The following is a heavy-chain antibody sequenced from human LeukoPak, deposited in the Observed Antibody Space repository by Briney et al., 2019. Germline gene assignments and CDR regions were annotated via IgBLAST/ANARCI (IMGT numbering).Heavy chain of an antibody. V-gene: IGHV3-21*04. CDR2: ISSSSSYI. Sequence: GGSLRLSCAASGFTFSSYSMNWVRQAPVKGLEWVSSISSSSSYIYYADSVKGRFTISRDNAENSLYLQMNSLRAEDTAVYYCAKQGGSSGYSYTDYWGQGTLVTVSS. CDR3: AKQGGSSGYSYTDY. CDR1: GFTFSSYS. J-gene: IGHJ4*02. D-gene: IGHD3-22*01.